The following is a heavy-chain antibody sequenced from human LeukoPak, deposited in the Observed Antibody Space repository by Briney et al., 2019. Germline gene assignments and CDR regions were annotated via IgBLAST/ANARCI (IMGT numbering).Heavy chain of an antibody. CDR2: ISGSGGST. J-gene: IGHJ4*02. CDR1: GLIFGDYY. V-gene: IGHV3-23*01. CDR3: AKASFSYSNYFFDY. Sequence: PGGPLSLSCAAFGLIFGDYYVSWIRKAPGKGLEWVSAISGSGGSTYYADSVKGRFTISRDNSKNTLYLQMNSLRAEDTAVYYCAKASFSYSNYFFDYWGQGTLVTVSS. D-gene: IGHD4-11*01.